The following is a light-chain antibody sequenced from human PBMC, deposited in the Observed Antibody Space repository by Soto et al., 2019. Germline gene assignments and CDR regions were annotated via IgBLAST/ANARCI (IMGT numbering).Light chain of an antibody. CDR3: QSYDSSLSGYV. J-gene: IGLJ1*01. V-gene: IGLV1-40*01. CDR1: SSNIGAGYD. CDR2: GNS. Sequence: QSVLTQPPSVSGAPGKRVTISCTGSSSNIGAGYDVNWYQQLPGTAPKLLIYGNSNRPSGVPDRFSGSKSDTSASLAITGLQAEDEADYYCQSYDSSLSGYVFGTGTKVTVL.